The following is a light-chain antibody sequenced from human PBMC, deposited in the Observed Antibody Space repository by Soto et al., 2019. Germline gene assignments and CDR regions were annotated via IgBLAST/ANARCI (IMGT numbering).Light chain of an antibody. CDR3: QSYDSSLSAL. CDR2: GNS. V-gene: IGLV1-40*01. J-gene: IGLJ3*02. Sequence: QSVLTQPPSVSGAPGQRVTISCTWSSSNIGAVYDVHWYQQLPGTAPKLLIYGNSNRPSGVPDRFSGSKSGTSSSLAINGLKAEDEADYYCQSYDSSLSALFGGGTQLTVL. CDR1: SSNIGAVYD.